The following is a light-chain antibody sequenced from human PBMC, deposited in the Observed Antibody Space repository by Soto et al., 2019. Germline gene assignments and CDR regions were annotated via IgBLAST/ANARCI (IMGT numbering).Light chain of an antibody. J-gene: IGKJ2*01. V-gene: IGKV1-5*01. CDR2: DAS. Sequence: DIQMTQSPYTLSPSVGDRVSITCRASQSISGWLAWYQQKPGKAPKLLIYDASSLESGVPSRFSGSGSGTEFSLTISRLQPDDFATYYCQQYNSYSVNAFGQGTKXEIK. CDR1: QSISGW. CDR3: QQYNSYSVNA.